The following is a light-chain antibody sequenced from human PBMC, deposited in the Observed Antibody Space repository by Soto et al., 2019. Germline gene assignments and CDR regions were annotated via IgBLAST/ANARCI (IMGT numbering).Light chain of an antibody. J-gene: IGKJ4*01. Sequence: IVLTQSPATLSLSPGDTATLSCRASQSVSKYLAWYQQKPGQAPRLLIYGTSSRATGIPDRFSGSGSGTDFTLTISRLEPEDFAVYYCQQRSDWPLTFGGGTKVDIK. CDR2: GTS. CDR3: QQRSDWPLT. CDR1: QSVSKY. V-gene: IGKV3-11*01.